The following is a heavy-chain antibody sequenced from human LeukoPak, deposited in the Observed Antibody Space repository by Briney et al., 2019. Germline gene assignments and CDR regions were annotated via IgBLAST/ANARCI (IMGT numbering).Heavy chain of an antibody. CDR1: GFTFSYNA. Sequence: PGGSLRLSCVASGFTFSYNAMHWVRQAPGEGLEWVAVIWYDGSEKYYADSVKGRFTISRDNSKNTLFLQMNSLRAEDTAVYYCARDYGTTTTTKRWGCFDYWGQGALVTVSS. D-gene: IGHD4-11*01. V-gene: IGHV3-33*08. CDR2: IWYDGSEK. J-gene: IGHJ4*02. CDR3: ARDYGTTTTTKRWGCFDY.